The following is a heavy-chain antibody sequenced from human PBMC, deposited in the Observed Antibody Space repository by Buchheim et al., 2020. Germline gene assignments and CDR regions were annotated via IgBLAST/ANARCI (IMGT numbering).Heavy chain of an antibody. CDR1: GFTFSSYA. Sequence: QVQLVESGGGVVQPGRSLRLSCADSGFTFSSYAMHWVRQAPGKGLEWVAVISYDGRNKYYADSVKGRFTISRDNSKNTLYLQMNSLSAEDTAVYYCAKAQFSMYYFDYWGQGTL. CDR3: AKAQFSMYYFDY. J-gene: IGHJ4*02. CDR2: ISYDGRNK. V-gene: IGHV3-30-3*01. D-gene: IGHD5-24*01.